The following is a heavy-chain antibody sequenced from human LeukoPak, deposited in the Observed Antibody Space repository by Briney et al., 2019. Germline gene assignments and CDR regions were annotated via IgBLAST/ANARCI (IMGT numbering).Heavy chain of an antibody. CDR1: GFTFSSYS. Sequence: GGSLRLSCAASGFTFSSYSMNWVRQAPGKGLQWVSSISSSSSYIYYADSVKGRFTISRDNAKNSLYLQMNCLRAEDTAVYYCALLYSNSLNRFDPWGQGTPVTVSS. CDR2: ISSSSSYI. CDR3: ALLYSNSLNRFDP. D-gene: IGHD6-13*01. V-gene: IGHV3-21*01. J-gene: IGHJ5*02.